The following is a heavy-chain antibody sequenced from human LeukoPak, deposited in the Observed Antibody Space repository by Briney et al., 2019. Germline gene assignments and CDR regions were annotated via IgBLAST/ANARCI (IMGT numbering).Heavy chain of an antibody. D-gene: IGHD2-21*01. CDR2: IYSGGST. V-gene: IGHV3-53*01. J-gene: IGHJ4*02. CDR3: ARGLCGGDCYDY. CDR1: GFTVSSNY. Sequence: GGSLRLSCAASGFTVSSNYMSWVRQAPGKGLEWVSVIYSGGSTYYADSVKGRFTISRDNAKNSVDLQMNSLRAEDTAVYYCARGLCGGDCYDYWGQGTLVTVSS.